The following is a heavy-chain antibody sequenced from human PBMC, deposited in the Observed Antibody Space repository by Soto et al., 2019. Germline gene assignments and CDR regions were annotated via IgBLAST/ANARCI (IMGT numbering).Heavy chain of an antibody. CDR2: IGTAGDT. J-gene: IGHJ3*01. CDR1: GFTFSSYD. V-gene: IGHV3-13*01. Sequence: EVQLVESGGNLVQPGGSLRLSCAASGFTFSSYDMHWVRQDTGKGLEWVSSIGTAGDTYYPDSVKGRFTISRENAKNCLELQMNSLRAGDTVVYYCARGDKNGWSAFDVWCQGTMVTVTS. CDR3: ARGDKNGWSAFDV. D-gene: IGHD6-19*01.